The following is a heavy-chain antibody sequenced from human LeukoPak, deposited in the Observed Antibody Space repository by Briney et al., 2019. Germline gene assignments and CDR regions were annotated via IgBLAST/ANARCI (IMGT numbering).Heavy chain of an antibody. CDR1: GFTFSDYY. CDR2: ISSSGSTI. Sequence: GGSLRLSCAASGFTFSDYYMSWIRQAPGKGLEWVSYISSSGSTIYYADSVKGRFTISRDNAKNSLYLQMNSLRAEDTVVYYCARDYYYDSSGYLRWGQGTLVTVSS. J-gene: IGHJ4*02. D-gene: IGHD3-22*01. V-gene: IGHV3-11*01. CDR3: ARDYYYDSSGYLR.